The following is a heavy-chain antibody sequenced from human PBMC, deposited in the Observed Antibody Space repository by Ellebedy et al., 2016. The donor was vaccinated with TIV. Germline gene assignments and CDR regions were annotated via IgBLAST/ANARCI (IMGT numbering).Heavy chain of an antibody. D-gene: IGHD1-7*01. Sequence: AASVKVSCKTSGYTFTSYGISWVRQAPGEGLEWMGWSNLYNGHTNYIEKLQGRVTLTRNTSTSTAYMELRSLTSDDTAVYYCATDGATGTSTLNYWGQGTLVTVSS. CDR3: ATDGATGTSTLNY. CDR2: SNLYNGHT. J-gene: IGHJ4*02. V-gene: IGHV1-18*01. CDR1: GYTFTSYG.